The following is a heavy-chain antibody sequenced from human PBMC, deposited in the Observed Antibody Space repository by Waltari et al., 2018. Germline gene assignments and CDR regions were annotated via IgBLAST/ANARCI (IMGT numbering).Heavy chain of an antibody. V-gene: IGHV4-39*07. CDR1: GGSISSRSYY. J-gene: IGHJ6*02. D-gene: IGHD3-3*01. CDR2: IYYSGRT. CDR3: AREDLWSGYPDYYYGMDF. Sequence: QLQLQESGPGLVKPSETLSLTCTVSGGSISSRSYYWGWIRQPPGRGLEWIVSIYYSGRTDYNPSLKSLVTRSVYTSKNQFALKLSSVTAADTAVYDCAREDLWSGYPDYYYGMDFWGQGTTVTVSS.